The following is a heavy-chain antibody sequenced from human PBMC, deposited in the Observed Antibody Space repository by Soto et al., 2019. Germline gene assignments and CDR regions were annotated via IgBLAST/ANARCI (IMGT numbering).Heavy chain of an antibody. J-gene: IGHJ5*02. D-gene: IGHD6-13*01. CDR3: ARERSAAGTGWFDP. V-gene: IGHV1-8*01. Sequence: QVKLVQSGAEVKKPGASVKVSCKASGYTFTSYDINWVRQATGQGLEWMGWMNPNSGNTGYAQKFQGRVTMTRNTSISTAYKELSSLKSEDTDVYYCARERSAAGTGWFDPWGQGTLVTVSS. CDR2: MNPNSGNT. CDR1: GYTFTSYD.